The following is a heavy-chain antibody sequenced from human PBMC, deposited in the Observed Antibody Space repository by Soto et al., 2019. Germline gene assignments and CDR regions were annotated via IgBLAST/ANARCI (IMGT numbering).Heavy chain of an antibody. CDR1: GFTFSSYE. J-gene: IGHJ4*02. D-gene: IGHD5-18*01. V-gene: IGHV3-48*03. CDR2: ISSSGNTI. Sequence: GGSLRLSCAASGFTFSSYEMNWVRQAPGKGLEWVLYISSSGNTIYYAGSVKGRFTSSRDNAKNSLYLQMNSLGAEDTAVYYCASGYSYGYHFDLWGQGTLVTVSS. CDR3: ASGYSYGYHFDL.